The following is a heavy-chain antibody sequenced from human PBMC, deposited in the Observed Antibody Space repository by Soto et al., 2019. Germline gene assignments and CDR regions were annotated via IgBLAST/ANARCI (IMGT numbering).Heavy chain of an antibody. J-gene: IGHJ4*02. CDR2: IYWDDDK. CDR1: GFSLSTSGVG. Sequence: QITLKESGPTLVKPTQTLTLTCTFSGFSLSTSGVGVGWIRQPPGKALEWLALIYWDDDKRYSPSLKSRLTITKDPSKNQVVLTMTNMDPVDTATYYCAHSNCISTSCYGDFDYWGQGTLVTVSS. CDR3: AHSNCISTSCYGDFDY. D-gene: IGHD2-2*01. V-gene: IGHV2-5*02.